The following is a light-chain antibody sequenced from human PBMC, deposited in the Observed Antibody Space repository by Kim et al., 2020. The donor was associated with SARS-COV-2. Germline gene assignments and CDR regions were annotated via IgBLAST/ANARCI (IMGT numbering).Light chain of an antibody. CDR3: QQYSGMPLT. V-gene: IGKV1-NL1*01. CDR1: QGIYNS. Sequence: SAPVGDRVTITCRARQGIYNSLAWYQQKPGTAPKLLLYAASRLESGVPSRFSGSGSGTDYSLTIDSLQPEDFATYYCQQYSGMPLTFGQGTKLEI. CDR2: AAS. J-gene: IGKJ2*01.